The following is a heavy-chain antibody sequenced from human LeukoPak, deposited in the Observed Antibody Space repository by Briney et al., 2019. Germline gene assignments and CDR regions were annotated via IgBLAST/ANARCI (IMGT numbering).Heavy chain of an antibody. CDR2: ISAYNGNT. V-gene: IGHV1-18*01. Sequence: ASVKVSCKASGYTFTSYGISWVRQAPGQGLEWMGWISAYNGNTNYAQKLQGRVTMTTDTSTSTAYMELRSLRSDDTAVYYCARDDSSSWYPSWFDPWGQGTLVTVSS. J-gene: IGHJ5*02. CDR3: ARDDSSSWYPSWFDP. CDR1: GYTFTSYG. D-gene: IGHD6-13*01.